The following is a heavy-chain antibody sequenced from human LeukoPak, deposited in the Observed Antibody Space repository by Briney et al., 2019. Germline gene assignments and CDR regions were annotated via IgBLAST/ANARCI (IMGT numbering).Heavy chain of an antibody. CDR1: GGSFSGYY. J-gene: IGHJ4*02. CDR3: ARDYSSGWYYFDY. CDR2: VNHSGST. V-gene: IGHV4-34*01. D-gene: IGHD6-19*01. Sequence: NPSETLSLTCAVYGGSFSGYYWSWIRQPPGKGLEWIGEVNHSGSTNYNPSLKGRVTISVDTSKNQFSLKLSSVTAADTAVYYCARDYSSGWYYFDYWGQGTLVTVSS.